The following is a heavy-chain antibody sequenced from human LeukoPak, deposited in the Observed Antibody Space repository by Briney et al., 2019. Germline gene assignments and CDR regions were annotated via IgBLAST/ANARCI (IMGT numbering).Heavy chain of an antibody. CDR2: IYHSGST. CDR3: AGDYCDSRGRFDY. J-gene: IGHJ4*02. V-gene: IGHV4-38-2*02. CDR1: GYSISSGYY. D-gene: IGHD3-22*01. Sequence: SETLSLTCTVSGYSISSGYYWGWIRQPPGKGLEWIGSIYHSGSTYYNPSLKSRVTISVDTSKNQFSLKLSSVTAADTAVYYCAGDYCDSRGRFDYWGRGTLVTVSS.